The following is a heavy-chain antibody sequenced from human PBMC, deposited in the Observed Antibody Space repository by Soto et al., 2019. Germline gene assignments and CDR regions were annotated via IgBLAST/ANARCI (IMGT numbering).Heavy chain of an antibody. CDR2: IRAYNMDT. CDR3: ARGHGVIIGAMDV. J-gene: IGHJ6*02. D-gene: IGHD3-3*01. CDR1: GYRCDTYA. Sequence: AAVKVSCNSSGYRCDTYAMSWVLQAPGQGLEGMGWIRAYNMDTYYAQKFQDRVTMTTDTSTGTAYMELRSLRSDDTAVYYCARGHGVIIGAMDVWGQGTTVTVSS. V-gene: IGHV1-18*01.